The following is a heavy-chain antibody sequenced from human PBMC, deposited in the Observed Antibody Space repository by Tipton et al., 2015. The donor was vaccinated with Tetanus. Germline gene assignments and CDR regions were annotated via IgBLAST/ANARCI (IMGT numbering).Heavy chain of an antibody. CDR3: ARHWGGSEIGYYDDMDV. J-gene: IGHJ6*02. Sequence: VQLVQSGAEVKKPGESLKISCEGSGYSFNIYWIAWVRQMPGKGLEWMGVIYPADSDIRNSPSFQVQVTMSVDKSTSTAYLQWRSRKASDSAMYYCARHWGGSEIGYYDDMDVSGQGTTVTVSS. D-gene: IGHD3-16*01. CDR2: IYPADSDI. CDR1: GYSFNIYW. V-gene: IGHV5-51*01.